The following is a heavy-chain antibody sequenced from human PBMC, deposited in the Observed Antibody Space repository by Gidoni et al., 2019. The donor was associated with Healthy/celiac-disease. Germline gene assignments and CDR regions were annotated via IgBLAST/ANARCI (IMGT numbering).Heavy chain of an antibody. CDR2: IGTAGDT. CDR3: ARGAGSYSSRAAFDI. CDR1: GFTFSSYD. V-gene: IGHV3-13*04. D-gene: IGHD1-26*01. J-gene: IGHJ3*02. Sequence: EVQLVESGGGLVQPGGSLRLSCAASGFTFSSYDMHWVRQATGKGLEWVSAIGTAGDTYYPGSVKGRFTISRENAKNSLYLQMNSLRAGDTAVYYCARGAGSYSSRAAFDIWGQGTMVTVSS.